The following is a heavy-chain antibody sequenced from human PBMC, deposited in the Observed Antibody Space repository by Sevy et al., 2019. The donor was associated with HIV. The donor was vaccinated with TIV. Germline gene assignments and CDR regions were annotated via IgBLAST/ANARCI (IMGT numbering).Heavy chain of an antibody. Sequence: GGSLRLSCAASGFTFSNAWMSWVRQAPGKGLEWVGRIKSKTDGGTTDYAAPVKGRFTISRDDSKNTLYLQMNSLKTEDTDVYYCTSRPRIVVVTADHDYWGQGTLVTVSS. CDR3: TSRPRIVVVTADHDY. CDR2: IKSKTDGGTT. D-gene: IGHD2-21*02. V-gene: IGHV3-15*01. CDR1: GFTFSNAW. J-gene: IGHJ4*02.